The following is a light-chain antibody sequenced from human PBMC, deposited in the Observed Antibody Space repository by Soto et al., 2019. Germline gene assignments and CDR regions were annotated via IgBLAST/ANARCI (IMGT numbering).Light chain of an antibody. J-gene: IGKJ1*01. CDR1: QSISSY. CDR3: QQSYSTPLT. V-gene: IGKV1-39*01. CDR2: AAS. Sequence: DIQMTQSPSSLSASVGDRVTITCRASQSISSYLNWYQQKPGKAPKLLIYAASSLQSGVPSRFSGSGSGTDFTLSISSLHPEDFATYYCQQSYSTPLTFGSGTKVDVK.